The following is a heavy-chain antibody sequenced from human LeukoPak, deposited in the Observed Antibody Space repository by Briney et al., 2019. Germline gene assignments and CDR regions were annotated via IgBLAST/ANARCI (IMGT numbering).Heavy chain of an antibody. V-gene: IGHV3-53*01. J-gene: IGHJ4*02. CDR1: GFTVSSNY. CDR2: IYSGGST. D-gene: IGHD6-19*01. CDR3: ARVGEWQWLVLFDY. Sequence: SGGSLRLSCAASGFTVSSNYMSWVRQAPGKGLEWVSVIYSGGSTYYADSVKGRFTISRDNSKNTLYLQMNSLRAEDTAVYYCARVGEWQWLVLFDYWGQGTLVTVSS.